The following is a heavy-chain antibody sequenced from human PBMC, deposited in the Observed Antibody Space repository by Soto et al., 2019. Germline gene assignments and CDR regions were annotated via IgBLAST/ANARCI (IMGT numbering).Heavy chain of an antibody. CDR2: ISFDESSK. J-gene: IGHJ4*02. V-gene: IGHV3-30-3*01. CDR1: GFTFSTYT. Sequence: SLRLSFADPGFTFSTYTLHWVLQAPGKVLEWVAVISFDESSKFYADSVKVRFTISRDNSKNTLYLQMNSLRAEDTAVYYCARDFSTTAPFDYWGQGTMARDSS. D-gene: IGHD4-17*01. CDR3: ARDFSTTAPFDY.